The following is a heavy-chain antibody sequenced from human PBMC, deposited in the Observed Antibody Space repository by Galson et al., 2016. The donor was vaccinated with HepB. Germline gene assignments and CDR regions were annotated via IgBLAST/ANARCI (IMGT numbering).Heavy chain of an antibody. CDR3: ASSQRVGDADCSSYGCHIDY. CDR2: ISGDSNYI. V-gene: IGHV3-21*01. J-gene: IGHJ4*02. Sequence: SLRLSCAVSGLTFSTYSMHWVRQAPGKGLEWVSSISGDSNYIYYADSLMGRLTISRDNARNSLYLQRNSLRADDTAVYYCASSQRVGDADCSSYGCHIDYWGQGALVTVSS. CDR1: GLTFSTYS. D-gene: IGHD2-2*01.